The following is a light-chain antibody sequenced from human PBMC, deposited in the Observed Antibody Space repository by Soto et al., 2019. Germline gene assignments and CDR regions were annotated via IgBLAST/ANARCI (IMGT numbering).Light chain of an antibody. J-gene: IGKJ4*01. CDR3: QQYYYTPLT. CDR2: WAS. Sequence: DIVMTQSPDSLAVSLGERATIDCRSSQSLLYSSTNKSYLAWYQQRLGQPPKLLIYWASTRESGVPDRFSGSGSGTDFTLTISSLQAEDVALYYCQQYYYTPLTFGGGTKVDIK. V-gene: IGKV4-1*01. CDR1: QSLLYSSTNKSY.